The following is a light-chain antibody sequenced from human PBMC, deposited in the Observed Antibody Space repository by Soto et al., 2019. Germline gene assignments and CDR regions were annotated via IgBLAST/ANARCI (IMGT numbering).Light chain of an antibody. V-gene: IGKV1-5*03. CDR2: KAS. CDR1: QTINSW. J-gene: IGKJ2*01. Sequence: DIQMTQSPSTLSASVGDRVTITCRASQTINSWLAWYQQKPGKAPNVLIYKASTLESGVPSRFSGRGSGTDFTLTISSLQPDDFATYYCLQYNAYPHTFGHGTQLEIK. CDR3: LQYNAYPHT.